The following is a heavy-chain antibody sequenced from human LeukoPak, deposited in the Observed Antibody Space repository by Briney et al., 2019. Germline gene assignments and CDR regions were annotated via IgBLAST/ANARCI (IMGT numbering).Heavy chain of an antibody. CDR3: VRIDYGGSFDR. Sequence: SETLSLTCTVSGGSISSSNYYCGWVRQPPGKGLEWIGNLSYGGSTYSNPSLMSRVTISVDTSKTQFSLELSSVTAADTAVYYCVRIDYGGSFDRWGQGTLVTVSS. CDR1: GGSISSSNYY. D-gene: IGHD4-23*01. CDR2: LSYGGST. J-gene: IGHJ4*02. V-gene: IGHV4-39*01.